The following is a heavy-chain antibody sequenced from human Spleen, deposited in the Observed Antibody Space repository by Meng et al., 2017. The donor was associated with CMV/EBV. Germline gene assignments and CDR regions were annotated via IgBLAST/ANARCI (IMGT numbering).Heavy chain of an antibody. CDR1: GSTFTTYG. D-gene: IGHD3-22*01. Sequence: ASVKVSCKTSGSTFTTYGVSWLRQAPGQGLEWMGWSNPKTAATHYAQKFQGRVTMTTDTSISTAYMDLSRLRSDDTAVYFCARLLHVPYYDSSGYYDYWGQGTLVTVSS. CDR2: SNPKTAAT. J-gene: IGHJ4*02. CDR3: ARLLHVPYYDSSGYYDY. V-gene: IGHV1-2*02.